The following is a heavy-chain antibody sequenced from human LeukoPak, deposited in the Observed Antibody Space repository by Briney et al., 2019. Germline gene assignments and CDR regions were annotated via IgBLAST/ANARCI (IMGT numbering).Heavy chain of an antibody. D-gene: IGHD3-10*01. CDR2: ISSSSSYI. Sequence: GGSLRLSCGASGFTFTSHWMSWVRQAPGKGPEWVSSISSSSSYIYYADSMKGRFTISRDNAKNSLYLQMNSLRAEDTAVYYCARNNWFGEFENWFDPWGQGTLVTVSS. CDR3: ARNNWFGEFENWFDP. V-gene: IGHV3-21*01. CDR1: GFTFTSHW. J-gene: IGHJ5*02.